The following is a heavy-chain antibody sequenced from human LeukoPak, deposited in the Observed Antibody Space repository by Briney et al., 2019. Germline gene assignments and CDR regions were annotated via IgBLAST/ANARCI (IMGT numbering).Heavy chain of an antibody. D-gene: IGHD6-19*01. CDR2: TSYDGSNK. CDR3: ARLKAVAGMNLPLDY. J-gene: IGHJ4*02. Sequence: GRSLRLSCAASGFTFSSYAMHWVRQAPGKGLEWVALTSYDGSNKYYADSVKGRFTISRDDSKNTLYLQMNSLRAEDTAVYYCARLKAVAGMNLPLDYWGQGTLVTVSS. V-gene: IGHV3-30*04. CDR1: GFTFSSYA.